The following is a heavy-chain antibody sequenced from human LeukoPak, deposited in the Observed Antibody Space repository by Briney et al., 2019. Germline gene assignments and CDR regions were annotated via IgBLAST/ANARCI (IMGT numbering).Heavy chain of an antibody. Sequence: SETLSLTCTVSGGSISSYYWSWIRQPPGKGLEWIGYIYYSGSTNYNPSLKSRVTISVDTSKNQFSLKLSSVTAADTAVYYCARYYDFWSGPFYFDYWGQGTLVTVSS. CDR3: ARYYDFWSGPFYFDY. J-gene: IGHJ4*02. V-gene: IGHV4-59*01. D-gene: IGHD3-3*01. CDR1: GGSISSYY. CDR2: IYYSGST.